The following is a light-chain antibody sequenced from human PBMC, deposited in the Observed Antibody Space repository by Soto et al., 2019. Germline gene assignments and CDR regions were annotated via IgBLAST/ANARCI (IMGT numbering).Light chain of an antibody. CDR2: DVS. CDR3: SSYTSISTYV. J-gene: IGLJ1*01. CDR1: SSDVGGYDF. Sequence: QSVLTQPASVSGSPGQSITISCTGTSSDVGGYDFVSWYQHHPGKAPRLMIYDVSHRPSGVSDRFSASKSGNTASLTISGLLAEDEADYYCSSYTSISTYVFRTGTKVTVL. V-gene: IGLV2-14*03.